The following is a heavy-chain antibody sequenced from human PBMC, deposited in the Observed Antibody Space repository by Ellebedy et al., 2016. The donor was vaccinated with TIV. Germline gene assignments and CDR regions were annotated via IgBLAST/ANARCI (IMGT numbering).Heavy chain of an antibody. V-gene: IGHV3-30*03. CDR1: GFTFSSYG. Sequence: PGGSLRLSCAASGFTFSSYGMHWVRQAPGKGLEWVAVISYDGSNKYYADSVKGRFTISRDNSKNTLYLQMNSLRAEDTAVYYCAREGGYDLVDAFDIWGQGTMVTVSS. D-gene: IGHD5-12*01. J-gene: IGHJ3*02. CDR2: ISYDGSNK. CDR3: AREGGYDLVDAFDI.